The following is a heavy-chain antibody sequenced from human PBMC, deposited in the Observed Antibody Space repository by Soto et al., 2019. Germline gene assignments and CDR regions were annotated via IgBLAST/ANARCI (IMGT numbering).Heavy chain of an antibody. V-gene: IGHV3-74*01. CDR2: IKSDGSGT. D-gene: IGHD3-22*01. J-gene: IGHJ4*02. CDR1: GFTFRTYW. Sequence: EVQLVESGGGLVQLGVSLRLSCEASGFTFRTYWMHWVRQAPGKGLVWVSRIKSDGSGTYYADSVEGRFTISRDNAQNTLYLQMNSLRAEDTAVYYCVRGDGDYHDGNGYLGRHWGQGTLVAVSS. CDR3: VRGDGDYHDGNGYLGRH.